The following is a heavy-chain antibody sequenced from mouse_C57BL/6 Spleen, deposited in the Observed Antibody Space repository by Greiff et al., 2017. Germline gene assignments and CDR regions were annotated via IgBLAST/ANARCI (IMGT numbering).Heavy chain of an antibody. D-gene: IGHD2-1*01. V-gene: IGHV7-3*01. CDR1: GFTFTDYY. CDR2: IRNKANGYTT. J-gene: IGHJ3*01. Sequence: EVMLVESGGGLVQPGGSLSLSCAASGFTFTDYYMSWVRQPPGKALEWLGFIRNKANGYTTEYSASVKGRFTISRDNSQSILYLQMNALRAEDSATYYCARYGGNSWFAYWGQGTLVTVSA. CDR3: ARYGGNSWFAY.